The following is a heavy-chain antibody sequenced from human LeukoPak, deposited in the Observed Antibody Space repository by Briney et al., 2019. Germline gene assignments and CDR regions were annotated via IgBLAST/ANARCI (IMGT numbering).Heavy chain of an antibody. V-gene: IGHV1-18*01. J-gene: IGHJ4*02. D-gene: IGHD3-22*01. CDR3: ARDLGGSYYDSSGYFDY. CDR2: ISAYNGNT. CDR1: GYTFTSYG. Sequence: ASVKVSCKASGYTFTSYGISWVRQAPGQGLEWMGWISAYNGNTNYAQKLQGRVTMTTDTSTSTAYMELRSLRSDDTAVYYCARDLGGSYYDSSGYFDYWGQGTLDTVSS.